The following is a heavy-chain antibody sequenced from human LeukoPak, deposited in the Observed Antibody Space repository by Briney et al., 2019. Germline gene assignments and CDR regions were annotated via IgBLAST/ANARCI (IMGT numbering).Heavy chain of an antibody. V-gene: IGHV1-46*01. CDR1: GDTFSGYY. CDR2: INPGGGST. D-gene: IGHD3-22*01. Sequence: ASVKVSCKAFGDTFSGYYIHWVRLAPGQGLKWMGIINPGGGSTTYALKFQGRFTMTRDTSTNTIYMELSSLTSEDTAVYYCARGAYYYDPQGAFDIWGQRTVVTVSS. J-gene: IGHJ3*02. CDR3: ARGAYYYDPQGAFDI.